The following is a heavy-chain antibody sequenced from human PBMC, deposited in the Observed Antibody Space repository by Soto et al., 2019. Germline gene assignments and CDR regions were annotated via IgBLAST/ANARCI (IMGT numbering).Heavy chain of an antibody. CDR2: ISAYNGNT. J-gene: IGHJ4*02. CDR3: ARAERSSWYAHYFDY. Sequence: ASVKVSCKASGYTFTSYGISWVRQAPGQGLEWMGWISAYNGNTNYAQKLQGRVTMTTDTATSTAYMELRSLRSDDTAVYYCARAERSSWYAHYFDYWGQGTLVPVSS. CDR1: GYTFTSYG. V-gene: IGHV1-18*04. D-gene: IGHD6-13*01.